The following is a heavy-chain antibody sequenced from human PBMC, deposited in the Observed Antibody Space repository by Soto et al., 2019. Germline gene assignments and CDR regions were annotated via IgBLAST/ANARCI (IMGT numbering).Heavy chain of an antibody. V-gene: IGHV3-30*18. CDR2: VSHDGRNT. D-gene: IGHD3-22*01. CDR3: AKTYYYYDSSGYYPFDY. J-gene: IGHJ4*02. CDR1: GFTFSDYA. Sequence: PGGSLRLSCAASGFTFSDYAMHWVRQAPGKGLEWVAVVSHDGRNTHYADSVKGRFTISRDSSKNTVSLEMTSLRAEDTAVYYCAKTYYYYDSSGYYPFDYWGQGTLVTVSS.